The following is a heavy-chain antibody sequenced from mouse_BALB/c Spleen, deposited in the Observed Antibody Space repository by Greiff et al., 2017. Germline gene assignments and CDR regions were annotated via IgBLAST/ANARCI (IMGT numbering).Heavy chain of an antibody. D-gene: IGHD2-14*01. V-gene: IGHV5-17*02. CDR3: ARNRYDGYYYAMDY. CDR2: ISSGSSTI. J-gene: IGHJ4*01. Sequence: EVKVVESGGGLVQPGGSRKLSCAASGFTFSSFGMHWVRQAPEKGLEWVAYISSGSSTIYYADTVKGRFTISRDNPKNTLFLQMTSLRSEDTAMYYCARNRYDGYYYAMDYWGQGTSVTVSS. CDR1: GFTFSSFG.